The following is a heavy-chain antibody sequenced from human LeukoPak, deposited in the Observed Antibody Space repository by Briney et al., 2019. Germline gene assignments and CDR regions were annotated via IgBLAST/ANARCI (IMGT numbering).Heavy chain of an antibody. CDR2: IIPIFGTA. V-gene: IGHV1-69*01. D-gene: IGHD2-2*01. J-gene: IGHJ4*02. Sequence: SVKVSCKASGGTFSSYAISWVRQAPGQGLEWMGGIIPIFGTANYAQKFQGRVTITADESTSTAYMELSSLRSEDTAVYYCARGQPAAPPRPFDYGGQGTLGTVSS. CDR3: ARGQPAAPPRPFDY. CDR1: GGTFSSYA.